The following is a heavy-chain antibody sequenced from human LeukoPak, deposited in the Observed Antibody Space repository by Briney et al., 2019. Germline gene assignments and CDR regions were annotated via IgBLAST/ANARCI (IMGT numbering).Heavy chain of an antibody. J-gene: IGHJ4*02. CDR3: ARPNLGGNYPFDY. Sequence: QPGGSLRLSCAASGFTFSSYWMSWVRQAPGKGLEWVANIKQDGSEKYYVDSVKGRFTISRDNAKNSLYLQMNSLRAEDTAVYYCARPNLGGNYPFDYWGQGTLVTVSS. V-gene: IGHV3-7*01. CDR2: IKQDGSEK. D-gene: IGHD2-21*01. CDR1: GFTFSSYW.